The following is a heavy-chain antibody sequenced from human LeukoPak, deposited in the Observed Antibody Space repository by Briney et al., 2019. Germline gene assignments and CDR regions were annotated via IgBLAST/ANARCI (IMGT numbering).Heavy chain of an antibody. CDR1: GGSISSGGYY. Sequence: PSETLSLTCTVSGGSISSGGYYWGWVRQPPGKGREWLGYIYHIGTTYSNPSLKSRVTISVDRSKNQFSLKLSSVTAADTAVYYCARAQEYWSSTSCLGFPIDYWGQGTLVTVSS. D-gene: IGHD2-2*01. CDR3: ARAQEYWSSTSCLGFPIDY. J-gene: IGHJ4*02. V-gene: IGHV4-30-2*01. CDR2: IYHIGTT.